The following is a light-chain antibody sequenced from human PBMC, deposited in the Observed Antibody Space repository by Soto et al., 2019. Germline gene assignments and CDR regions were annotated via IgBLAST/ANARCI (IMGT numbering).Light chain of an antibody. Sequence: DIQMTQSPSTLSASVGDRITITCRARRTINTWLAWYQQKPGKAPKLLIYDASTLESVVPSRFSCSGSGTEFTLTISSLQPDDFATYYCQQYDGHFGQGTNVEF. J-gene: IGKJ1*01. CDR1: RTINTW. V-gene: IGKV1-5*01. CDR3: QQYDGH. CDR2: DAS.